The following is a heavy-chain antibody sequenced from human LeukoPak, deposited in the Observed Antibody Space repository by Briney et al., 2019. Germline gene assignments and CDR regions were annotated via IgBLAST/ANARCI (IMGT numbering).Heavy chain of an antibody. Sequence: ASVKASCKASGYTFTSYGITWVRQAPGQGPEWMGWISAYNGHTNYAQKLQGRVTMTTDTSTNTGYMELRSLRSDDTAVYYCATFYDSSGYYWFDPWGQGTLVTVSS. V-gene: IGHV1-18*01. CDR1: GYTFTSYG. CDR2: ISAYNGHT. CDR3: ATFYDSSGYYWFDP. D-gene: IGHD3-22*01. J-gene: IGHJ5*02.